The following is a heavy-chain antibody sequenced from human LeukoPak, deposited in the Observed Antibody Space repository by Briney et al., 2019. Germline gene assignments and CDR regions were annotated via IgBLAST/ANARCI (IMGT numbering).Heavy chain of an antibody. Sequence: GGSLRLSCAASGFTFSSSSMSWVRQAPGKGLEWVSALTGSGGRTYYADSVKGRFTIPRDNSKKTLFLQMNSLRAEDTAVYYCAKDLAPAAYWGQGTLVTVSS. CDR2: LTGSGGRT. V-gene: IGHV3-23*01. CDR3: AKDLAPAAY. J-gene: IGHJ4*02. CDR1: GFTFSSSS. D-gene: IGHD2-2*01.